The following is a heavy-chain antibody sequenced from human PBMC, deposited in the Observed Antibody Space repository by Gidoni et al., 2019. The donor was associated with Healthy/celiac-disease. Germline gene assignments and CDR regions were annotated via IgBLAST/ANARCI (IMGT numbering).Heavy chain of an antibody. V-gene: IGHV3-74*01. D-gene: IGHD6-19*01. CDR1: GFTFSSYW. CDR2: INRDGSST. J-gene: IGHJ4*02. CDR3: ARVLKQWLAPFDY. Sequence: EVQLVESGGALVQPGGSLRLSCAASGFTFSSYWMHWVRQAPGKGLVWVSRINRDGSSTSYADSVKGRFTISRDNAKNTLYLQMNSLRAEDTAVYYCARVLKQWLAPFDYWGQGTLVTVSS.